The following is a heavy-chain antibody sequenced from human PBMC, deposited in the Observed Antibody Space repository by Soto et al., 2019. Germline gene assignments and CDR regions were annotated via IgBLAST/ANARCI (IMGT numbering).Heavy chain of an antibody. V-gene: IGHV3-53*04. CDR2: IYSGGST. J-gene: IGHJ4*02. D-gene: IGHD3-3*01. CDR3: AGNMDFWSGPFDY. CDR1: GFTVSSNY. Sequence: GGSLRLSCAASGFTVSSNYMSWVRQAPGKGLEWVSVIYSGGSTYYADSVKGRFTTSRHNSKNTLYLQMNSLRAEDTAVYYCAGNMDFWSGPFDYWGQGTLVTVSS.